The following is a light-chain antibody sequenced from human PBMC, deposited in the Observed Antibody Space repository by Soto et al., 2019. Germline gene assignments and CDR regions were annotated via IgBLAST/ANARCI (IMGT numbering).Light chain of an antibody. CDR2: DVS. CDR1: SSDVGGYNY. Sequence: QSALTQPASVSGSPGQSITISCTGTSSDVGGYNYVSWYQQHPGKAPKFMIYDVSNRPSGVSTRFSGSKSGNTASLTISGLQAEDEADYYCISYTTSNTRQIVFGTGTKVTVL. CDR3: ISYTTSNTRQIV. J-gene: IGLJ1*01. V-gene: IGLV2-14*01.